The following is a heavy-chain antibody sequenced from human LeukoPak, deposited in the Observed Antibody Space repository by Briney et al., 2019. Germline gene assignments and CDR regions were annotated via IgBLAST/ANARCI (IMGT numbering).Heavy chain of an antibody. D-gene: IGHD3-22*01. CDR3: AKGSLDSSGYYAY. J-gene: IGHJ4*02. Sequence: GGSLRLSCAASGFTFSSYSMNWVRQAPGKGLEWVSAISGSGGSTYYADSVKGRFTISRDNSKNTLYLQMNSLRAEDTAVYYCAKGSLDSSGYYAYWGQGTLVTVSS. V-gene: IGHV3-23*01. CDR2: ISGSGGST. CDR1: GFTFSSYS.